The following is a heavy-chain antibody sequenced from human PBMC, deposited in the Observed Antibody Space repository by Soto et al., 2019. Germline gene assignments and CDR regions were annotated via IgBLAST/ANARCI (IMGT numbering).Heavy chain of an antibody. CDR2: INAGNGNT. D-gene: IGHD2-15*01. J-gene: IGHJ6*03. Sequence: ASVKVSCKASGYTFTSYAMHWVRQAPGQRLEWMGWINAGNGNTKYSQKFQGRVTITRDTSASTAYMELSSLRSEDTAVYYCARVSSRYCSGGSCYSDYYYYYYMDVWGKGTTVTVSS. CDR1: GYTFTSYA. CDR3: ARVSSRYCSGGSCYSDYYYYYYMDV. V-gene: IGHV1-3*01.